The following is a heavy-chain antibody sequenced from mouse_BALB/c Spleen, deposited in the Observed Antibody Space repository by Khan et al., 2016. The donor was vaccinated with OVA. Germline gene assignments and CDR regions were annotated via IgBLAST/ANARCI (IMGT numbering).Heavy chain of an antibody. D-gene: IGHD1-2*01. Sequence: EVELVESGGGLVQPGGSRKLSCAASGFTFSDYGMAWVRQAPGKGPEWVAFISDLAYTIYYGGAVTGRFTISRENAKNTLYLEMRSLRSEDTAIYYCARGGGTAPFAYWGLGTLVTVSA. CDR3: ARGGGTAPFAY. J-gene: IGHJ3*01. V-gene: IGHV5-15*02. CDR2: ISDLAYTI. CDR1: GFTFSDYG.